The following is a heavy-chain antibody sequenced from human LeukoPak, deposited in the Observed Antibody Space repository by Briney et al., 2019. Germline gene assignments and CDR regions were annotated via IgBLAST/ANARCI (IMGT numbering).Heavy chain of an antibody. D-gene: IGHD6-13*01. CDR2: MNPNSGNT. CDR3: ARGRDSSSWSSYYYMDV. Sequence: ASVKVSCKASGYTFTSYDINWVRQAPGQGLEWMGWMNPNSGNTGYAQKFQGRVTMTRNTSISTAYMELSSLSSEDTAVYYCARGRDSSSWSSYYYMDVWGKGTTVTISS. J-gene: IGHJ6*03. CDR1: GYTFTSYD. V-gene: IGHV1-8*01.